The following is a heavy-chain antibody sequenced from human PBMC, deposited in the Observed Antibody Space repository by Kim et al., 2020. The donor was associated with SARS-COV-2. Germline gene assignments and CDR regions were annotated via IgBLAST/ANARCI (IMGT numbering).Heavy chain of an antibody. D-gene: IGHD3-9*01. J-gene: IGHJ2*01. Sequence: LKHRVPISVGTSKNQFSLKLSSVTAADTAVYYCAKGGGLGQYWYFDLWGRGTLVTVSS. CDR3: AKGGGLGQYWYFDL. V-gene: IGHV4-31*02.